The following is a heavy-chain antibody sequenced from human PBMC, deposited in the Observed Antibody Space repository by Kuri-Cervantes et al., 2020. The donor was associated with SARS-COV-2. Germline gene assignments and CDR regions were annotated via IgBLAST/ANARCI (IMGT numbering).Heavy chain of an antibody. V-gene: IGHV1-18*01. J-gene: IGHJ6*03. Sequence: ASVKVSCKASGYTFTSYGISWVRQAPGQGLEWMGWISAYNGNTNYAQKLQGRVTMTTDTSTSTVYMELRSLRSDDTAVYYCARGGGCSSTSCYVNYYYYYMDVWGKGTTVTVSS. CDR2: ISAYNGNT. CDR3: ARGGGCSSTSCYVNYYYYYMDV. D-gene: IGHD2-2*01. CDR1: GYTFTSYG.